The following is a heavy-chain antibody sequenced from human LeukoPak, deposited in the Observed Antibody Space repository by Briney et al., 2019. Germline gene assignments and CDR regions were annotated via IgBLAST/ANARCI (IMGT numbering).Heavy chain of an antibody. V-gene: IGHV6-1*01. Sequence: SQTLSLTCVISGDSVSSNSAAWNWIRQSPSRGLEWLGRTYYRSRWYNDYAVSVRSRVTINPDTSRNQFPLHLNSVTPEDTAVYYCARGSGHYYYYMDVWGKGTTVTVSS. CDR3: ARGSGHYYYYMDV. CDR2: TYYRSRWYN. D-gene: IGHD7-27*01. CDR1: GDSVSSNSAA. J-gene: IGHJ6*03.